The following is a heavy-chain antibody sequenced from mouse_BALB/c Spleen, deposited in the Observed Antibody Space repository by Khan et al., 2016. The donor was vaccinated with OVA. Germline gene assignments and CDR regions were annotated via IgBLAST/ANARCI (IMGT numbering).Heavy chain of an antibody. V-gene: IGHV2-9*02. CDR2: IWAGGST. Sequence: VQLQESGPGLVAPSQSLSITCTVSGFSLTSFGVHWVRQPPGKGLEWLGVIWAGGSTNYNSALMSRLSISKDNSKSQVFLKMNSRQTDDTAMYYCARLEDIWGQGTTLTVSS. D-gene: IGHD1-3*01. J-gene: IGHJ2*01. CDR3: ARLEDI. CDR1: GFSLTSFG.